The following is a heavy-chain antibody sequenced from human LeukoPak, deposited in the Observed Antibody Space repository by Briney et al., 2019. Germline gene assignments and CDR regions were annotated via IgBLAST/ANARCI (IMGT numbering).Heavy chain of an antibody. J-gene: IGHJ3*02. CDR1: GGSISSYY. V-gene: IGHV4-59*01. CDR3: AKGFWGSYGLEAFDI. D-gene: IGHD1-26*01. Sequence: TSETLSLTCTVSGGSISSYYWSWIRQPPGKGLEWIGYIYYSGSTNYNPSLKSRVTISVDTSKNQFSLKLSSVTAADTAVYYCAKGFWGSYGLEAFDIWGQGTMVTVSS. CDR2: IYYSGST.